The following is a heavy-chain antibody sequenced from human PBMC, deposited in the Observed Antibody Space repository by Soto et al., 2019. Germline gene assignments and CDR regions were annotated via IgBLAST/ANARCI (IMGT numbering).Heavy chain of an antibody. D-gene: IGHD1-7*01. V-gene: IGHV3-7*05. CDR3: ARDRYNWNYYHSTYFDY. J-gene: IGHJ4*02. CDR2: IKQDGSEK. Sequence: GGSLRLSCAASGFTFSSYWMSWVRQAPGKGLEWVANIKQDGSEKYYVDSVKGRFTISRDNAKNSLYLQMNSLRAEDTAVYYCARDRYNWNYYHSTYFDYWGQGTLVTVSS. CDR1: GFTFSSYW.